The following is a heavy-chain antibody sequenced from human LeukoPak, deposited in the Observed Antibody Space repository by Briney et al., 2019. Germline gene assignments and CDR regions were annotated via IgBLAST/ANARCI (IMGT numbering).Heavy chain of an antibody. CDR2: IIPIFGTA. J-gene: IGHJ5*02. D-gene: IGHD3-22*01. CDR1: GGTFSSYA. V-gene: IGHV1-69*01. Sequence: GASVKVSCKASGGTFSSYAISWVRQAPGQGLEWMGEIIPIFGTANYAQKFQGRVTITADESTSTAYMELSSLRSEDTAVYYCARESGPYYYDSSGYNWFDPWGQGTLVTVSS. CDR3: ARESGPYYYDSSGYNWFDP.